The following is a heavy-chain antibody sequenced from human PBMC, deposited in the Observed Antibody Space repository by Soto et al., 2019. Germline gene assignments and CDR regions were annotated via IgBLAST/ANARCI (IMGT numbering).Heavy chain of an antibody. J-gene: IGHJ1*01. D-gene: IGHD4-17*01. CDR3: ARGALLAVTTFSMYLQH. CDR2: IYYSGST. Sequence: TLSLTCTVYGGSISSFFYYWSWIRQHPGKGLEWIGYIYYSGSTYYNPSLKSRVTISVDTSKNQFSLKLSSVTAADTAVYYCARGALLAVTTFSMYLQHWGQGTQVTVSS. CDR1: GGSISSFFYY. V-gene: IGHV4-31*03.